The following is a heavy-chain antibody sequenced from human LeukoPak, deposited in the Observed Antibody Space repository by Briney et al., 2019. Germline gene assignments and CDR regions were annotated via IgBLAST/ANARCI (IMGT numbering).Heavy chain of an antibody. J-gene: IGHJ6*03. CDR2: INPSGSST. V-gene: IGHV1-46*01. D-gene: IGHD1-26*01. CDR1: GYTFTSHY. Sequence: AASVKVSCKASGYTFTSHYMHWVRQAPGQGLEWMGLINPSGSSTLYAQKFQGRVTMTRDMSTTTAYMELRSLRSDDTAVYYCARGIKVVGATGPGNYYYYYMDVWGKGTTVTVSS. CDR3: ARGIKVVGATGPGNYYYYYMDV.